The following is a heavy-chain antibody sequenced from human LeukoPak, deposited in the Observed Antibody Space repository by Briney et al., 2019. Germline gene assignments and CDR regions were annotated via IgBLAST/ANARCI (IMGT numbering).Heavy chain of an antibody. V-gene: IGHV1-46*01. CDR3: ARDRVGGYGDEHMDV. CDR2: INPSGGST. J-gene: IGHJ6*03. Sequence: GASVKVSCKASGYTFTSYFMHWVRQAPGQGLEWMGIINPSGGSTSYAQKFQDRVTMTRDMSTSTVYMELSSLRSEDTAVYYCARDRVGGYGDEHMDVWGKGTTVTVSS. CDR1: GYTFTSYF. D-gene: IGHD4-17*01.